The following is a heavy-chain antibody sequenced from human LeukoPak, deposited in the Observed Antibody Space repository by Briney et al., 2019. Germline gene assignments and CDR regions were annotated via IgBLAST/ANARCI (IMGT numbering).Heavy chain of an antibody. V-gene: IGHV1-18*01. Sequence: ASVKVSCKASGYTFTSYGISWVRQAPGQGLEWMGWSSAYNGNTNYAQKLQGRVTMTTDTSTSTAYMELRSLRSDDTAVYYCARGGNTGWRTPNDDYWSQGTLVTVSS. J-gene: IGHJ4*02. CDR1: GYTFTSYG. CDR3: ARGGNTGWRTPNDDY. D-gene: IGHD1-1*01. CDR2: SSAYNGNT.